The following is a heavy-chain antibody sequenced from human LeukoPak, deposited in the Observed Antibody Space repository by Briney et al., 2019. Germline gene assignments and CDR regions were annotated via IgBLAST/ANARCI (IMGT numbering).Heavy chain of an antibody. V-gene: IGHV3-23*01. CDR1: GLRFHSYA. J-gene: IGHJ4*02. CDR2: ISASGTSL. Sequence: PGGSVRLSCAVSGLRFHSYAMSWVRQAPAKGLEWVSSISASGTSLYYAESVKGRFTISRGNPKNTLYLQMNSLTAEDTAVYYCAKGSPPRDPPPFDFWGQGTLVTVAS. CDR3: AKGSPPRDPPPFDF.